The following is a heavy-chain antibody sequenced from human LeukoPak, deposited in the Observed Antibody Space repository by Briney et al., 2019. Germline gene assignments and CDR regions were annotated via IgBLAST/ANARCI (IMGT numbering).Heavy chain of an antibody. V-gene: IGHV4-59*01. CDR1: GDSISNSY. J-gene: IGHJ6*03. CDR2: MFYTGSI. D-gene: IGHD2-2*01. Sequence: SETLSLTCTVSGDSISNSYWTWIRQRPGKGLEWIGYMFYTGSIKYNPSLKNRVTISVDTSKHQLSLKLTSVTAAAPAVYFSATNLVCRSTNCYPFLSYSMDVWGKGTAVTVSS. CDR3: ATNLVCRSTNCYPFLSYSMDV.